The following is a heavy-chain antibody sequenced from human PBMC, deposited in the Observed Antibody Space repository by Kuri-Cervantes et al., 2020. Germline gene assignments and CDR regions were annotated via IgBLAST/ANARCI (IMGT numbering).Heavy chain of an antibody. D-gene: IGHD5-12*01. CDR1: GGSFSCYY. V-gene: IGHV4-34*01. J-gene: IGHJ4*02. Sequence: SQTLSLTCAVYGGSFSCYYWSWIRQPPGKGLEWIGEINHSGSTNYNPSLKSRVTISVDTSKNQFSLKLSSVTAADTAVYYCARSRTYSGYDYYFDYWGQGTLVTVSS. CDR3: ARSRTYSGYDYYFDY. CDR2: INHSGST.